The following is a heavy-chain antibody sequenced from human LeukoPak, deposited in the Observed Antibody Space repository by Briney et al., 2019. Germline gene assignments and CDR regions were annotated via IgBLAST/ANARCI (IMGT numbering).Heavy chain of an antibody. D-gene: IGHD3-22*01. J-gene: IGHJ2*01. CDR2: IYYSGST. CDR3: ARDRGSGYYGSYWYFDL. Sequence: SETLSLTCTVSGGSISSYYWSWIRQPPGKGLEWIGYIYYSGSTNYNPSLKSRVTMSVDTSKNQFSLKLGSVTAADTAVYYCARDRGSGYYGSYWYFDLWGRGTLVTVSS. V-gene: IGHV4-59*01. CDR1: GGSISSYY.